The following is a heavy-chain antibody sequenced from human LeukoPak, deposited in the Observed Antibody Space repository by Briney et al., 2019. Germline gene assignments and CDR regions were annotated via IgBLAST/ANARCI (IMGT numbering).Heavy chain of an antibody. D-gene: IGHD3-10*01. Sequence: PSETLTLTCTVSGGSVSRFHWGWIRQSPGKGLEWIGYISYSGSTHYNASLTSRVTISLDTSENQFSLELSSVTAADTAVYYCARHANYYGSGSYLNWFDLWGQGTRVTVSS. CDR3: ARHANYYGSGSYLNWFDL. V-gene: IGHV4-59*08. CDR2: ISYSGST. CDR1: GGSVSRFH. J-gene: IGHJ5*02.